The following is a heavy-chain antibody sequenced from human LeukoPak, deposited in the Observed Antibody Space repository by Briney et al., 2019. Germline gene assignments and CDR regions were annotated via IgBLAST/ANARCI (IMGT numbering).Heavy chain of an antibody. CDR2: ISTSGSSI. D-gene: IGHD5-12*01. Sequence: GGSLRLSCAASGFTFSDYYMSWIRQAPGKGLEWVSYISTSGSSIFYADSVKGRFTISRDNAKSSLYLQTNSLRADDTAVYYCARDLYSGYNSYYYYYGMDVWGQGTTVTVSS. CDR3: ARDLYSGYNSYYYYYGMDV. CDR1: GFTFSDYY. V-gene: IGHV3-11*01. J-gene: IGHJ6*02.